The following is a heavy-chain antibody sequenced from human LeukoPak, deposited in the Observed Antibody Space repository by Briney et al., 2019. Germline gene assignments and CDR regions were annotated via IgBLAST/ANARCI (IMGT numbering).Heavy chain of an antibody. V-gene: IGHV4-30-2*01. CDR1: GGSISSGGYS. D-gene: IGHD6-13*01. Sequence: PSETLSLTCAVSGGSISSGGYSWSWIRQPPGKGLEWVGYIYHSGSTYYNPSLKSRVTISVDRSRNQFSLKLSSVTAADTAVYYCARVIGSSSWYGTWFDPWGQGTLVTVSS. J-gene: IGHJ5*02. CDR2: IYHSGST. CDR3: ARVIGSSSWYGTWFDP.